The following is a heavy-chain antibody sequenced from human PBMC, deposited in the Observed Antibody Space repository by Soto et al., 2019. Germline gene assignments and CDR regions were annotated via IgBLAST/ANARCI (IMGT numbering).Heavy chain of an antibody. CDR3: ASRNVDIVAPRREYYFDY. J-gene: IGHJ4*02. CDR2: IIPIFGTA. V-gene: IGHV1-69*12. D-gene: IGHD5-12*01. CDR1: GGTFSSYA. Sequence: QVQLVQSGAEVKKPGSSVKVSCKASGGTFSSYAISWVRQAPGQGLEWMGGIIPIFGTANYAQKFQGRVTITADESTSTAYMELRSLISEDTAVYYCASRNVDIVAPRREYYFDYWGQGTLVTVSS.